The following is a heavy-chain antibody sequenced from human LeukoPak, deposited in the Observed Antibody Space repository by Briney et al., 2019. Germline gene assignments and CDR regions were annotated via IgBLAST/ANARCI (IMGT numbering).Heavy chain of an antibody. CDR3: AGQSDPYYFDY. Sequence: SETLSLTCTVSGGSISSYYWSWIRQPPGKGLEWIGYIYYSGSTNYNPSLKSRVTISVDTSKNQFSLKLSSVTAADTAVYYCAGQSDPYYFDYWGQGTLVTVSS. V-gene: IGHV4-59*08. CDR2: IYYSGST. J-gene: IGHJ4*02. CDR1: GGSISSYY.